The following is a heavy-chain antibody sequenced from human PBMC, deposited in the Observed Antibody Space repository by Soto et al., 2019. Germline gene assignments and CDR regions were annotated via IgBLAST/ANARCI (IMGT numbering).Heavy chain of an antibody. J-gene: IGHJ3*02. CDR3: ARSFRIRSKKGAAFDI. CDR1: GGSFSGYY. V-gene: IGHV4-34*01. D-gene: IGHD2-15*01. Sequence: QVQLQQWGAGLLKPSETLSLTCAVYGGSFSGYYWSWIRQPPGKGLEWIGEINHSGSTNYNPSLKSRVTISVDTSKNQFSLKLSSVTAADTAVYYCARSFRIRSKKGAAFDIWGQGTMVTVSS. CDR2: INHSGST.